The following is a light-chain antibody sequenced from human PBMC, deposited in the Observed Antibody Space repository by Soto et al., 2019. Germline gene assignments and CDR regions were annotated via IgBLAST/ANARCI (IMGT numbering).Light chain of an antibody. J-gene: IGKJ4*01. Sequence: EIVLTQSPGTLSLSPGERATFSCRASQSVSSSYLAWYQQKPGQAPRLLIYGASSRATGIPDRFSGSGSGTDFTLTISRLEPEDFAVYYCQQYGSSPIFGGGTKVDIK. V-gene: IGKV3-20*01. CDR2: GAS. CDR1: QSVSSSY. CDR3: QQYGSSPI.